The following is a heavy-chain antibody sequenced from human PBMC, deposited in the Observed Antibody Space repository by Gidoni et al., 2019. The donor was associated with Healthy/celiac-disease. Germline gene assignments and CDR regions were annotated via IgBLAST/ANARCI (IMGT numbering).Heavy chain of an antibody. Sequence: EVQLVESGGGLVKPGGSLRLSCAASGFPFSSYSMNWVRQAPGKGLEWVSSISSSSSYIYYADSVKGRFTISRDNAKNSLYLQMNSLRAEDTAVYYCARDSSGWYGGWTSDPYFDYWGQGTLVTVSS. D-gene: IGHD6-19*01. CDR1: GFPFSSYS. V-gene: IGHV3-21*01. CDR2: ISSSSSYI. J-gene: IGHJ4*02. CDR3: ARDSSGWYGGWTSDPYFDY.